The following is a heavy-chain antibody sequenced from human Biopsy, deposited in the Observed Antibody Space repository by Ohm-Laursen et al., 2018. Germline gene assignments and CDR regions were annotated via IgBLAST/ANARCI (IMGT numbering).Heavy chain of an antibody. CDR1: GDSLTSGPEN. CDR2: IYSGGNT. Sequence: SETLSLTCTVSGDSLTSGPENWSWLRQSPGQGLEYIVFIYSGGNTNYNPSLKNRVTMSVDTSKNQFYLKLYSVTAADTAVYYCARGRRTSGWPYFDNWGQGALVIVSP. V-gene: IGHV4-61*01. D-gene: IGHD6-19*01. CDR3: ARGRRTSGWPYFDN. J-gene: IGHJ4*02.